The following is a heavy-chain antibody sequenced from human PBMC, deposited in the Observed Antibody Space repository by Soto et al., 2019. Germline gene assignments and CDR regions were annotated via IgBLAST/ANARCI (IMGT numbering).Heavy chain of an antibody. J-gene: IGHJ6*02. CDR2: ISSSSSYI. V-gene: IGHV3-21*01. D-gene: IGHD3-22*01. CDR1: GFTFSSYS. CDR3: ARDSITMIVVGRYYYYGMDV. Sequence: ESGGGLVKPGGSLRLSCAASGFTFSSYSMNWVRQAPGKGLEWVSSISSSSSYIYYADSVKGRFTISRDNAKNSLYLQMNSLRAEDTAVYYCARDSITMIVVGRYYYYGMDVWGQGTTVTVSS.